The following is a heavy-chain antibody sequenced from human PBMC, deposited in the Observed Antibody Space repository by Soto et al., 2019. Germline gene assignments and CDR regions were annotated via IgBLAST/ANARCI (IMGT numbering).Heavy chain of an antibody. J-gene: IGHJ6*02. CDR3: VLRDYYGMDV. Sequence: QVQLVQSGAEVKKPGSSVKVSCKASGVTFSSYAISWVRQAPGQGLEWMGGIIPIFGTANYAQKFQGRVTITADESTSTAYRELSSLRAEDTAVYYGVLRDYYGMDVWGQGTTVTVSS. V-gene: IGHV1-69*12. CDR1: GVTFSSYA. CDR2: IIPIFGTA.